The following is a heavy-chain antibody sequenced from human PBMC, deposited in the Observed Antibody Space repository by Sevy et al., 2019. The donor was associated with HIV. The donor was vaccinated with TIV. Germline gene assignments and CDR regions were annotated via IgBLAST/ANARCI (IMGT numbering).Heavy chain of an antibody. J-gene: IGHJ4*02. Sequence: ASVKVSCKVPGYTLSQLSMHWVRQAPGKGLEWMGSFDPEDGETLYAQKLQGRVTMTEDTSIDTAYMELNSLRSEDTAVYYCATTKYYYESSGCPFDYWGQGTLVTVSS. CDR2: FDPEDGET. CDR3: ATTKYYYESSGCPFDY. D-gene: IGHD3-22*01. V-gene: IGHV1-24*01. CDR1: GYTLSQLS.